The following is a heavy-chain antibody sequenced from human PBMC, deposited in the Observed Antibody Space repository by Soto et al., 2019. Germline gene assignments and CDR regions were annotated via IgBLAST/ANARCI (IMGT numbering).Heavy chain of an antibody. CDR2: IIPIFGTA. Sequence: SVKVSCKASGGTFSSYAISWVRQAPGQGLEWMGGIIPIFGTANYAQKFQGRVTITADESTSTAYMELSSLRSEDTAVYYCARGPIFGVVIPYYFDYWGQGTLVTGSS. J-gene: IGHJ4*02. D-gene: IGHD3-3*02. V-gene: IGHV1-69*13. CDR3: ARGPIFGVVIPYYFDY. CDR1: GGTFSSYA.